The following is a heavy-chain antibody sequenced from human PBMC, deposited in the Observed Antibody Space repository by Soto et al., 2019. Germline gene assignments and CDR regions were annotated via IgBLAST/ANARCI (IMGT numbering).Heavy chain of an antibody. CDR2: TYYRSKWYN. CDR1: GDSVSTNHAA. V-gene: IGHV6-1*01. CDR3: AREGRWFGELSGFDY. J-gene: IGHJ4*02. Sequence: SQTLSLTCAISGDSVSTNHAAWNWIRQSPSRGLEWLGRTYYRSKWYNDYAVSMKSRITINPDTSKNQFSLLLNSVTPDDTAVYYCAREGRWFGELSGFDYWGQGTQVTVSS. D-gene: IGHD3-10*01.